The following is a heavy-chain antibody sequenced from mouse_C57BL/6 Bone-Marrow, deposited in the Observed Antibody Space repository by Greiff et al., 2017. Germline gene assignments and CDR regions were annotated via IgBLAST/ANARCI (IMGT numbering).Heavy chain of an antibody. CDR2: IDPNSGGT. CDR1: GYTFTSYW. D-gene: IGHD3-2*02. Sequence: QVQLQQPGAELVKPGASVKLSCKASGYTFTSYWMHWVKQRPGRGLEWIGRIDPNSGGTKYNEKFKSKATLTVDKPSSTAYMQLSSLTSEDSAVYEGARVRRLRLRRYAMEYWGQGTSVTVAS. V-gene: IGHV1-72*01. CDR3: ARVRRLRLRRYAMEY. J-gene: IGHJ4*01.